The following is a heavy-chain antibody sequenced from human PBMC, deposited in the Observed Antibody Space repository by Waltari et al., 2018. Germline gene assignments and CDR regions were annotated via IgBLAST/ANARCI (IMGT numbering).Heavy chain of an antibody. D-gene: IGHD2-15*01. J-gene: IGHJ4*02. CDR1: GFSFNNYA. V-gene: IGHV3-23*04. CDR2: LSGGGST. Sequence: EVQLVESGGRLVQPGGSLSLSCAASGFSFNNYAMSWVRQAPGKGLEWVSSLSGGGSTSYADSVKGRFTISRDNSKNTLYLQMNSLRAEDTAAYYCARAHCSGVTCYRGGFEYWGQGTLVTVSS. CDR3: ARAHCSGVTCYRGGFEY.